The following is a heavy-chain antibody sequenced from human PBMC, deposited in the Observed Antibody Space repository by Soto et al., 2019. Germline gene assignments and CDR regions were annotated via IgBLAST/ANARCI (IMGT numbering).Heavy chain of an antibody. CDR2: IKEDGGEE. J-gene: IGHJ4*02. D-gene: IGHD3-3*01. CDR3: ARGPRITSFGVAVDYFDY. V-gene: IGHV3-7*04. Sequence: GGSLRLSCAASGFTFSSYWMSWVRQAPGKGLEWVANIKEDGGEEYYVDSVKGRFTISRDNAKNSLYLQMNSLRAEDTAVYYCARGPRITSFGVAVDYFDYWGQGTMVTVSS. CDR1: GFTFSSYW.